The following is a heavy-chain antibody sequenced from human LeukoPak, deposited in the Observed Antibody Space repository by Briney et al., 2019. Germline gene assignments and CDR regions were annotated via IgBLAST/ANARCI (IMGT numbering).Heavy chain of an antibody. V-gene: IGHV3-48*03. Sequence: GGSLRLSCAAPGFSFSSYEMTWVRQAPGKGLEWVSFISSSGSGKNYADSVKGRFTTSRDNAKNSLYLQMNSLRADDTAVYYCARRYYGVDYWGQGTLVTVSS. CDR1: GFSFSSYE. CDR2: ISSSGSGK. CDR3: ARRYYGVDY. D-gene: IGHD4-17*01. J-gene: IGHJ4*02.